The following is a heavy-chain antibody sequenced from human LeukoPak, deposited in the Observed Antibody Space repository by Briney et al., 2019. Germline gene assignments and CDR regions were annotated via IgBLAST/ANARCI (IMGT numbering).Heavy chain of an antibody. J-gene: IGHJ5*02. V-gene: IGHV4-30-4*08. CDR3: ARGALPNWFDP. CDR2: IYYGGSS. Sequence: PSETLSLTCSVSGGSISSGDYYWSWIRQPPGKGLEWIGYIYYGGSSYHNPSLESRLTISVDSSKNQFSLRLYSVTAADTAVYYCARGALPNWFDPWGQGTLVTVSS. CDR1: GGSISSGDYY.